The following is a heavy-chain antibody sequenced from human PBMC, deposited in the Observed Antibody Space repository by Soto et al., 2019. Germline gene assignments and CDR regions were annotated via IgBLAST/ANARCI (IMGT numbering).Heavy chain of an antibody. V-gene: IGHV3-30*18. CDR1: GFTFSSYG. J-gene: IGHJ6*02. CDR3: AKDYYGAYYDFWSGYSSPGYYYYYGMDV. CDR2: ISYDGSNK. D-gene: IGHD3-3*01. Sequence: PGGSLRLSCAASGFTFSSYGMHWVRQAPGKGLEWVAVISYDGSNKYYADSVKGRFTISRDNSKNTLYLQMNSLRAEDTAVYYCAKDYYGAYYDFWSGYSSPGYYYYYGMDVWGQGTTVTVSS.